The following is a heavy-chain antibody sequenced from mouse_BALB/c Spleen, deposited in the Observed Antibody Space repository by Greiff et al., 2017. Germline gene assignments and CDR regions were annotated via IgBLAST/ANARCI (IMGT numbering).Heavy chain of an antibody. J-gene: IGHJ2*01. D-gene: IGHD4-1*01. V-gene: IGHV5-9-1*01. CDR2: ISSGGSYT. CDR1: GFTFSSYA. CDR3: AKTGTEYFDY. Sequence: DVMLVESGGGLVKPGGSLKLSCAASGFTFSSYAMSWVRQTPEKRLEWVATISSGGSYTYYPDSVKGRFTISRDNAKNTLYLQMSSLRSEDTAMYYCAKTGTEYFDYWGQGTTLTVSS.